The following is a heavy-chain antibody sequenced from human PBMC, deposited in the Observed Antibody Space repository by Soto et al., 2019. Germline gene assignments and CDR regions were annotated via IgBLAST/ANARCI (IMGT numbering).Heavy chain of an antibody. V-gene: IGHV3-30*18. CDR1: GFTFSSYG. J-gene: IGHJ4*02. D-gene: IGHD3-10*01. CDR3: AKVKGIYYGSGSYFDY. CDR2: ISYDGSNK. Sequence: QVQLVESGGGVVQPGRSLRLSCAASGFTFSSYGMHWVRQAPGKGLEWVAVISYDGSNKYYADSVKGRFTISRDNSKNPLDLPMNSLRAEDTAVYYCAKVKGIYYGSGSYFDYWGQGTLVTVSS.